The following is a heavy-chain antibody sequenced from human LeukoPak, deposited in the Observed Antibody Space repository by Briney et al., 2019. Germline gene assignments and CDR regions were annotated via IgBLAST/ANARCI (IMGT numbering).Heavy chain of an antibody. CDR3: ARTLRLETPRAFDI. CDR2: IHEDGSDK. Sequence: PGGSLRLSCVVSGFIFSRYWMSWVRQAPGKGLEWVANIHEDGSDKYYVDSVKGRFTISRDNAKSSLYLQMNSLRAEDTALYYCARTLRLETPRAFDIWGRGTLVTVSS. J-gene: IGHJ4*01. V-gene: IGHV3-7*05. CDR1: GFIFSRYW. D-gene: IGHD3-9*01.